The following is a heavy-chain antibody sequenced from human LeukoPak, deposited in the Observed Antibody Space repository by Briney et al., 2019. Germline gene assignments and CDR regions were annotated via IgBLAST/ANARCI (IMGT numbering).Heavy chain of an antibody. V-gene: IGHV3-30-3*01. J-gene: IGHJ4*02. D-gene: IGHD3-22*01. CDR2: ISYDGSNK. Sequence: GGSLRLSCAASGFTFSSYAMHWVRQAPGKGLEWVAVISYDGSNKYYADSVKGRFTISRDNSKNTLYLQMNSLRSDDTAVYYCARDLLGAYYDSSGSRLDYWGQGTLVTVSS. CDR1: GFTFSSYA. CDR3: ARDLLGAYYDSSGSRLDY.